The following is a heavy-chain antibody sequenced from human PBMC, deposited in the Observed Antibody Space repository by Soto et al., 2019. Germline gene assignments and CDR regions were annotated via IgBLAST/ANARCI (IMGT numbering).Heavy chain of an antibody. Sequence: GASVKVSCKTSGYTLTTFGMHWVRQAPGQRPEWMGYIDGGNSKTKYLEKFQDRVTITRDTSASTFYMELSSLIPDDTAVYYCALESNWNGYFDYWGQGTPVTVS. J-gene: IGHJ4*02. CDR2: IDGGNSKT. V-gene: IGHV1-3*01. CDR3: ALESNWNGYFDY. D-gene: IGHD1-20*01. CDR1: GYTLTTFG.